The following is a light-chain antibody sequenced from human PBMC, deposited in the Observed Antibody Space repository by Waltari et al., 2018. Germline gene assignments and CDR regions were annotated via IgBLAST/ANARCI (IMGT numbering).Light chain of an antibody. J-gene: IGKJ4*01. CDR3: QQFDTLPPS. Sequence: DIPMTQSPSSLSASVGDRVPITCQASQDINNFLTWYQQTPRRAPSPLIYDASNLETGDPSRCSGSGSGTHFTLTISSLQTEDSATYYCQQFDTLPPSFGGGTKVEI. V-gene: IGKV1-33*01. CDR2: DAS. CDR1: QDINNF.